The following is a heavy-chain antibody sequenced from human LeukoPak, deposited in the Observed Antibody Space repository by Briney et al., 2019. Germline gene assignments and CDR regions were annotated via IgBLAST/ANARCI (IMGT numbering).Heavy chain of an antibody. V-gene: IGHV1-69*06. CDR2: IIPIFGTA. D-gene: IGHD3-10*01. CDR3: ARSKGELWFGETYNWFDP. CDR1: GGTFSSYA. Sequence: ASVKVSCKASGGTFSSYAISWVRQAPGQGLEWMGGIIPIFGTANYAQKFQGRVTITADKSTSTAYMELNSLRSEDTAVYYCARSKGELWFGETYNWFDPWGQGTLVTVSS. J-gene: IGHJ5*02.